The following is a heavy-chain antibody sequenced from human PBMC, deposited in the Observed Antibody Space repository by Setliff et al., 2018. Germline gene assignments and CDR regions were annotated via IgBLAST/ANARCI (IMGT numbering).Heavy chain of an antibody. J-gene: IGHJ4*02. CDR1: GGSISSHY. Sequence: SETLSLTCTVSGGSISSHYWSWIRQPPGKGLEWIGYIYYSGSTNYNPSLKSRVTISVDTSKNQFSLKLSSVTAADTAVYYCARDMYYGSGSGDYWGQGTLVTVSS. CDR3: ARDMYYGSGSGDY. CDR2: IYYSGST. V-gene: IGHV4-59*11. D-gene: IGHD3-10*01.